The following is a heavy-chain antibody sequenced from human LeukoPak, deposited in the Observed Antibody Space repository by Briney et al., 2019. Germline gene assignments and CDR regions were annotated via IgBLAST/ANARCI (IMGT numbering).Heavy chain of an antibody. J-gene: IGHJ4*02. CDR2: IWYDGSTK. Sequence: TGRCLRLSCAASGLTFSSQGMHCVRQAPRNWLEWVAVIWYDGSTKYYADSVKGRFIISRDNSKNTLYLQMNSLRAEDTAVYYCARDGIGAATVEYYFDYWGQGTLVAVSS. V-gene: IGHV3-33*01. D-gene: IGHD2-15*01. CDR1: GLTFSSQG. CDR3: ARDGIGAATVEYYFDY.